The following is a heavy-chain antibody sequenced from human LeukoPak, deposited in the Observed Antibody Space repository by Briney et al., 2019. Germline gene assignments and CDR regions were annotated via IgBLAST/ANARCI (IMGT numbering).Heavy chain of an antibody. D-gene: IGHD6-13*01. V-gene: IGHV3-7*03. CDR2: IKPDGTTK. CDR1: GFPFSSYS. CDR3: ARSIPYGTTWYGRSDY. J-gene: IGHJ4*02. Sequence: GSLRLSCAASGFPFSSYSMTWVRQAPGKGLEWVANIKPDGTTKFYVDSVKGRFTISRDNALNSLYLQMNSLRAEDTAIYYCARSIPYGTTWYGRSDYWGQGTLVTVSS.